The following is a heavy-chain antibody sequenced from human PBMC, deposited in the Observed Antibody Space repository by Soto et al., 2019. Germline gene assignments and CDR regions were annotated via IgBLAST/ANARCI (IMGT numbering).Heavy chain of an antibody. CDR1: GFTVSSNY. V-gene: IGHV3-66*01. D-gene: IGHD6-6*01. Sequence: EVQLVESGGGLVQPGGSLRLSCAASGFTVSSNYMSWVRQAPGKGLEWVSLIYRDGNTYYADSVKGRFTISRDNSKNTLYLQLNSQRVEDTAVYYCARDSSSVGIEYWGQGTLVTVSP. CDR2: IYRDGNT. J-gene: IGHJ4*02. CDR3: ARDSSSVGIEY.